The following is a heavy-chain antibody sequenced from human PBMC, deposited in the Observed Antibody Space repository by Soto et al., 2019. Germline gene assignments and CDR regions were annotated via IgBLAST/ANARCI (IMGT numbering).Heavy chain of an antibody. CDR1: GYTFTSYY. CDR3: ARGGITMVRAVIRELGDAFDM. V-gene: IGHV1-8*01. D-gene: IGHD3-10*01. J-gene: IGHJ3*02. CDR2: MNPNSGNT. Sequence: QVQLVQSGAEVKKPGASVKVSCKASGYTFTSYYINWVRQATGQGLEWMGWMNPNSGNTGYAQKFQGRVTMTRNTYISTAYMELRSLRSEDTAVYYCARGGITMVRAVIRELGDAFDMWGQGTMVTGSS.